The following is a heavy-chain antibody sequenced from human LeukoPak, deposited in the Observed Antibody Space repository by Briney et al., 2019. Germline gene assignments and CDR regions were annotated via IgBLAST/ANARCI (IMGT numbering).Heavy chain of an antibody. CDR3: ARRVTFRGVIRAYFDY. CDR1: GGSISSYY. Sequence: SETLSLTCTVSGGSISSYYWSWIRQPPGKGLEWIGEINHSGITNYNPTLKSRVTISVDTSKNQFSLSLSSVTAADTAIYYCARRVTFRGVIRAYFDYWGQGTLVTVSS. CDR2: INHSGIT. D-gene: IGHD3-16*02. V-gene: IGHV4-34*01. J-gene: IGHJ4*02.